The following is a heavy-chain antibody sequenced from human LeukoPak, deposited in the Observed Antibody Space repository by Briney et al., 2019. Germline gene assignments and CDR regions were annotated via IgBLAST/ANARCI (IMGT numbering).Heavy chain of an antibody. J-gene: IGHJ4*02. CDR3: ARGTLVPDY. CDR1: GGSFSGYY. Sequence: PSETLSLTCAVYGGSFSGYYWSWIRQPPGKGLEWIGEINHSGSTNYNPSLKSLVTISVDTSKNQFSLKLSSVTAADTAVYYCARGTLVPDYWGQGTLVTVSS. V-gene: IGHV4-34*01. CDR2: INHSGST. D-gene: IGHD6-6*01.